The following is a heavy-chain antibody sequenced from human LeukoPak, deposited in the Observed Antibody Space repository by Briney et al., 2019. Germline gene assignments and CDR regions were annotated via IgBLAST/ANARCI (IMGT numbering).Heavy chain of an antibody. D-gene: IGHD3-22*01. Sequence: GGSLRLSCAASGFTFSNYAMSWVRQAPGKGLEWVSAISGSGGTYYADSVKGRFTISRDNSMDTLYLQMNSLRAEDTAVYYCARALYYYDSSGYFRYYYYGMDVWGQGTTVTVSS. V-gene: IGHV3-23*01. CDR3: ARALYYYDSSGYFRYYYYGMDV. CDR1: GFTFSNYA. J-gene: IGHJ6*02. CDR2: ISGSGGT.